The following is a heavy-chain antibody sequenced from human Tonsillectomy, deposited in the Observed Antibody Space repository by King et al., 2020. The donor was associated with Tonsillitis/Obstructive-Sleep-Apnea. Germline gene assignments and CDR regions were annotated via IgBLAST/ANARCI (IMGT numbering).Heavy chain of an antibody. CDR2: ICWDDDK. D-gene: IGHD3-3*01. CDR1: GFSLTTSGVG. J-gene: IGHJ5*02. Sequence: ITLQESGPTLVRPTQTLTLTCTFSGFSLTTSGVGVGWIRQPPGKALEWLALICWDDDKRYSPSLKSRLTITRDTSKNQVVLTMTNMDPVDTATYYCAHRPYDFWSGYYSMGWFDPWGQGTLVTVSS. V-gene: IGHV2-5*02. CDR3: AHRPYDFWSGYYSMGWFDP.